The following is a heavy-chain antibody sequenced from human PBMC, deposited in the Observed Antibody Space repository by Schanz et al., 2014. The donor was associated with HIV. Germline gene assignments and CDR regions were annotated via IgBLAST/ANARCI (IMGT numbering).Heavy chain of an antibody. Sequence: EVVLVESGGGLVQPGGSLRLSCAASGFRFSRDWMTWVRQAPGMGLEWVANIKEDGSVINYVDSVKGRFTISRDNVKNSLFLQMNSLRAEDTAMYYCARDVGAGANAYWGQGTLVTVSS. CDR3: ARDVGAGANAY. D-gene: IGHD1-26*01. CDR1: GFRFSRDW. V-gene: IGHV3-7*01. J-gene: IGHJ4*02. CDR2: IKEDGSVI.